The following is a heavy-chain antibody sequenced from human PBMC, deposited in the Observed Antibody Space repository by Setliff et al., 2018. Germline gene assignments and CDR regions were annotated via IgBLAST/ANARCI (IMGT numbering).Heavy chain of an antibody. CDR2: IHISGST. J-gene: IGHJ5*02. Sequence: SETLSLTCTVSGGSISSYYWSWIRQPPGKGLEWIGYIHISGSTNYNPSLKSRVTISVDTSKNQFSLKLSSVAAADTAVYYCARGAGWWDLWGQGTLVTVSS. CDR3: ARGAGWWDL. V-gene: IGHV4-4*08. CDR1: GGSISSYY.